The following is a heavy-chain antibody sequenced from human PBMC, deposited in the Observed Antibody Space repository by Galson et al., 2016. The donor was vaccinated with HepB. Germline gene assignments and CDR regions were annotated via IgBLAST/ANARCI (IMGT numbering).Heavy chain of an antibody. V-gene: IGHV1-18*04. Sequence: SVKVSCKASGYTFTSYGISWVRQAPGQGLEWMGWISAYNGNTDFAQKLQGRVTMTTDTSTSTAYMELRSLRSDDTAVYYFARGPSFYYGSGKGRGWFDPWGQGTLLTVSS. J-gene: IGHJ5*02. CDR2: ISAYNGNT. D-gene: IGHD3-10*01. CDR1: GYTFTSYG. CDR3: ARGPSFYYGSGKGRGWFDP.